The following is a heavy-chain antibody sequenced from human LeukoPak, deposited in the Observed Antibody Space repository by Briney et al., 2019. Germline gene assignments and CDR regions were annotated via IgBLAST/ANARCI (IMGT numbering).Heavy chain of an antibody. J-gene: IGHJ5*02. CDR2: IRYDGSNK. Sequence: GGSLRLSCAASGFTFSSYGMHWVRQAPGKGLEWVAFIRYDGSNKYYADSVKGRFTISRDNSNNTLYLQMNSLRAEDTAVYYCAKDGSRITMVRGVIIAGRPYNWFDPWGQGTLVTVSS. V-gene: IGHV3-30*02. CDR1: GFTFSSYG. CDR3: AKDGSRITMVRGVIIAGRPYNWFDP. D-gene: IGHD3-10*01.